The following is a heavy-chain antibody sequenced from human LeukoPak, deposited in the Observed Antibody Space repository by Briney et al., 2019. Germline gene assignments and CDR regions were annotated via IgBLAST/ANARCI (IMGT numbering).Heavy chain of an antibody. CDR1: GFTFSSYA. CDR3: AKYPMVRGVTPTLFDY. J-gene: IGHJ4*02. CDR2: ISGSGGST. D-gene: IGHD3-10*01. V-gene: IGHV3-23*01. Sequence: GGSLRLSCAASGFTFSSYAMSWVRQAPGKGLEWVSAISGSGGSTYYADSVKGRFTISRDNSKNTLYLQMNSLRAEDTAVYYCAKYPMVRGVTPTLFDYWGQGTLLTVSS.